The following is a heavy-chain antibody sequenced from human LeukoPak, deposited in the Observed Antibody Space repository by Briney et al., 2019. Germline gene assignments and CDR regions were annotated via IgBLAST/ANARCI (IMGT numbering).Heavy chain of an antibody. Sequence: GGSLRLSCTASGFTFSDYAMTWVRQAPGKGLEWVGFIRNKANGGTADYAASVRGRFTISRDDSKTIAYLQMNSLRTDDTAVYYCSRAYSTGWLGINDYWGQGALSPSPQ. CDR2: IRNKANGGTA. CDR3: SRAYSTGWLGINDY. CDR1: GFTFSDYA. J-gene: IGHJ4*02. D-gene: IGHD6-19*01. V-gene: IGHV3-49*04.